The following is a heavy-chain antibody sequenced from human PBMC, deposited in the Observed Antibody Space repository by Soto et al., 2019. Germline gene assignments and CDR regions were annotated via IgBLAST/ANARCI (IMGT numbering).Heavy chain of an antibody. CDR1: GFTFSSYA. D-gene: IGHD5-18*01. V-gene: IGHV3-23*01. CDR3: AKSNLIQLWLRGYYYGMDV. CDR2: ISGRGGST. J-gene: IGHJ6*02. Sequence: GGSLRLSCAASGFTFSSYAMSWVRQAPGKGLEWVSAISGRGGSTYYADSVKGRFTISRDNSKNTLYLQMNSLRAEDTAVYYCAKSNLIQLWLRGYYYGMDVWGQGTTVTVSS.